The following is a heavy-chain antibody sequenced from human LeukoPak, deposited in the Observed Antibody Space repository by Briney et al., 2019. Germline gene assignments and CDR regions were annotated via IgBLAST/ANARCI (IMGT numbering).Heavy chain of an antibody. CDR2: ISPKGGGT. V-gene: IGHV1-2*06. CDR3: ARRDRVTQTCDY. D-gene: IGHD4-11*01. Sequence: GASVKVSCKTSGYTFTDYYIHWVRQAPGQGLEWMGRISPKGGGTYYPQKFQGRVTMTRDTSISTAYMELSRLRSDDTAVYYCARRDRVTQTCDYWGRGTLVTVSS. CDR1: GYTFTDYY. J-gene: IGHJ4*02.